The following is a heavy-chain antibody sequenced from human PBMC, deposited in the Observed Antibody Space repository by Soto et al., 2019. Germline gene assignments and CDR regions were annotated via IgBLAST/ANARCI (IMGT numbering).Heavy chain of an antibody. CDR2: INHSGST. D-gene: IGHD6-6*01. J-gene: IGHJ5*02. CDR1: GGSFSVYY. Sequence: SETLSVTCAVYGGSFSVYYWSWIREPPGKGLEWIGEINHSGSTNYNPSLKSRVTISVDTSKNQFSLKLSSVTAADTAVYYCARGNWIAARWFDPWGQGTLVPVSS. CDR3: ARGNWIAARWFDP. V-gene: IGHV4-34*01.